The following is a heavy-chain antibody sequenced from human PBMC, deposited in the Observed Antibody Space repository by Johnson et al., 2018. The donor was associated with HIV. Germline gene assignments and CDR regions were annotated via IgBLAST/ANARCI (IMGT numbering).Heavy chain of an antibody. CDR1: GFTVSSNY. V-gene: IGHV3-66*01. Sequence: VQLVESGGGLVQPGRSLRLSCAASGFTVSSNYMSWVRQAPGKGLEWVSIIYTGGSTYYADSVKGRFTISRDNSKNTLYLQMNSLRAEDTAVYYCAKADEILTGYYKGFDAFDIRGQGTMVTVSS. CDR3: AKADEILTGYYKGFDAFDI. J-gene: IGHJ3*02. CDR2: IYTGGST. D-gene: IGHD3-9*01.